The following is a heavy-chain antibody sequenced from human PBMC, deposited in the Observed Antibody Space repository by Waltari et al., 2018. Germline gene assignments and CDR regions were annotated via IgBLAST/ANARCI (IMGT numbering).Heavy chain of an antibody. V-gene: IGHV4-34*01. D-gene: IGHD5-12*01. CDR3: ARGPPWATPFYFDY. J-gene: IGHJ4*02. Sequence: QVQLQQWGAGLLKPSETLSLTCAVYGGSFSGYYWSWIRQPPGKGLEWIGEINHSGSTNYNPSLKSRVTISVDTSKNQFSLKLSSVTAADTAVYYCARGPPWATPFYFDYWGQGTLVTVSS. CDR1: GGSFSGYY. CDR2: INHSGST.